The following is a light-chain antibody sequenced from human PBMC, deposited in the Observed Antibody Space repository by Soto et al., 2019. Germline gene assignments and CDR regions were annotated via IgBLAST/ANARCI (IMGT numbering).Light chain of an antibody. J-gene: IGKJ1*01. Sequence: DIQMTQSPSTLSATAGDRVTITCRASQSISSWLAWYQHKPGKAPKLLIYDASNLDSGVPSRFSGSGSGTELSLTISNLQPDDFATYYCQQYENYWTFGQGTKVDIK. CDR1: QSISSW. V-gene: IGKV1-5*01. CDR3: QQYENYWT. CDR2: DAS.